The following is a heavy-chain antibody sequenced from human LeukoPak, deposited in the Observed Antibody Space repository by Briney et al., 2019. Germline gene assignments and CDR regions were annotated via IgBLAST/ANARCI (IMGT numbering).Heavy chain of an antibody. V-gene: IGHV3-21*01. D-gene: IGHD3-3*01. CDR3: VVGHTQSKDYDFWSSCFDY. Sequence: GGSLRLSCAASGFTFSTYSMNWVRQAPGKGLEWVSCISSNSNYRNYANSVKGRFTISRDNAKNSLYLQMNSLRAEDTAVYYCVVGHTQSKDYDFWSSCFDYWGQGTLVTVSS. CDR1: GFTFSTYS. CDR2: ISSNSNYR. J-gene: IGHJ4*02.